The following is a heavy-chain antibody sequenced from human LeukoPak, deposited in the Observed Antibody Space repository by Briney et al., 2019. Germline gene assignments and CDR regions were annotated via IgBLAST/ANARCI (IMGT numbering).Heavy chain of an antibody. D-gene: IGHD3-22*01. V-gene: IGHV1-2*02. Sequence: ASVKVSCKASGYTFTGYSMHRVRQAPGQGVGLMGWINPNSGGTNYAQKFQGRGTMTRDTSTSTTYIELRKLRSDDTAEYYCARVLYHYDSSGYSDSFDICGQGTRTTVTS. J-gene: IGHJ3*02. CDR3: ARVLYHYDSSGYSDSFDI. CDR1: GYTFTGYS. CDR2: INPNSGGT.